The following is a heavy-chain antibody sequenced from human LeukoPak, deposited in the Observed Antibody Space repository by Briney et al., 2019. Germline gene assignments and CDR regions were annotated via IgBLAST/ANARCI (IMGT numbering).Heavy chain of an antibody. V-gene: IGHV3-23*01. Sequence: GGSLRLSCAASGFTFSSYVMSWVRQAPGEGLEWVSVISGSGVSTYYADSVKGRFTISRDNSKNTLDLQMNSLRAEDTAVYYCAKASSYYYDSSGYYDYWGQGTLVTVSS. CDR2: ISGSGVST. CDR1: GFTFSSYV. J-gene: IGHJ4*02. D-gene: IGHD3-22*01. CDR3: AKASSYYYDSSGYYDY.